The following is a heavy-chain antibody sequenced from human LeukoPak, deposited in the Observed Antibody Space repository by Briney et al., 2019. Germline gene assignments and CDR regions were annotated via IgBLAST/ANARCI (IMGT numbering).Heavy chain of an antibody. V-gene: IGHV3-23*01. D-gene: IGHD3-22*01. CDR3: AKDFRDSSGYYHHDY. CDR1: GFTFSSYA. Sequence: PGGSLRLSCAASGFTFSSYAMSWVRLAPGKGLEWVSAISGSGGSPYYAGSVKGRFTISRDNSKNTLYLQMNSLRAEDTAVYYCAKDFRDSSGYYHHDYWGQGTLVTVSS. CDR2: ISGSGGSP. J-gene: IGHJ4*02.